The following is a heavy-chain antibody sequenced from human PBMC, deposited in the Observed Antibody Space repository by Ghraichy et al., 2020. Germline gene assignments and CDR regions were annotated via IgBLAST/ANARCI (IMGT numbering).Heavy chain of an antibody. Sequence: GGSLRLSCAASGFTFSSFSMSWVRQAPGKGLEWVSYISTTTSTMYYADSVKGRFTISRDNARNSLYLQMDRLRAEDTAVYYCASLVGATTNLFYYYGMDVCGQATTVTVSS. D-gene: IGHD1-26*01. CDR3: ASLVGATTNLFYYYGMDV. CDR2: ISTTTSTM. J-gene: IGHJ6*02. CDR1: GFTFSSFS. V-gene: IGHV3-48*04.